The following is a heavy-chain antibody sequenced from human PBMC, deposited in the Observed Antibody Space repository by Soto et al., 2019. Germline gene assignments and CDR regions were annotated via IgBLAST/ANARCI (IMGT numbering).Heavy chain of an antibody. D-gene: IGHD1-20*01. V-gene: IGHV1-2*02. Sequence: QVLLVQSGAEVKKPGASVKVSCKSSGYTFTDFYIHWVRQVPGQGREWVGWINPINGGINYAQKLQGGCTMTRDTSGTPSDKDLNRLNFDDTAIYYYVRGQSVLYLDLWGRGTQVTVSS. CDR1: GYTFTDFY. J-gene: IGHJ1*01. CDR2: INPINGGI. CDR3: VRGQSVLYLDL.